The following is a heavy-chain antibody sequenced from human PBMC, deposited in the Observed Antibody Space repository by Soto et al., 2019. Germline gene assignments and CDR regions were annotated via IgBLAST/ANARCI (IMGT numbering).Heavy chain of an antibody. J-gene: IGHJ6*02. V-gene: IGHV4-31*03. CDR2: IYYSGST. D-gene: IGHD2-2*01. CDR3: ARAPGYCSSTSCPRGYYYYGMDV. Sequence: KPSETLSLTCTVSGGSISSGGYYWSWIRQHPGKGLEWIGYIYYSGSTYYNPSLKSRVTISVDTSKNQFSLKLSSVTAADTAVYYCARAPGYCSSTSCPRGYYYYGMDVWGQGTTVTVSS. CDR1: GGSISSGGYY.